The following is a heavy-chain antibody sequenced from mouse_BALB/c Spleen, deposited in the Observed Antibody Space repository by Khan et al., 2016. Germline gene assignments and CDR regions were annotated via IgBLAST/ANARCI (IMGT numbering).Heavy chain of an antibody. CDR2: MNTYTREP. CDR3: AREWDYYFDY. Sequence: QIQLVQSGPELKKPGETVKISCKASGYTFTHYGIHWVKRAPGQGLKWMGWMNTYTREPTYGDDFKGRFAFSLETSASTAYLLINNLKNEDMATYFCAREWDYYFDYWGHGTTLTVSS. J-gene: IGHJ2*01. CDR1: GYTFTHYG. D-gene: IGHD4-1*01. V-gene: IGHV9-1*02.